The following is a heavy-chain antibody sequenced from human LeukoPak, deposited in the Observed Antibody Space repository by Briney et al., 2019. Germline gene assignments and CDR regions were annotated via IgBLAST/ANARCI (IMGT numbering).Heavy chain of an antibody. J-gene: IGHJ5*02. Sequence: SETLSLTCTVSGGSISSYYWSWIRRAAGKGLEWIGRIYTSGSTNYNPSLKSRVTMSVDTSKNQFSLKLSSVTAADTAVYYCARFIGYQLLGWFDPWGQGTLVTVSS. CDR3: ARFIGYQLLGWFDP. D-gene: IGHD2-2*01. V-gene: IGHV4-4*07. CDR2: IYTSGST. CDR1: GGSISSYY.